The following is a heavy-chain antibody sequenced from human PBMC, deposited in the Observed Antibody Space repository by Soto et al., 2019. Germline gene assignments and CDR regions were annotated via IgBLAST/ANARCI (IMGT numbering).Heavy chain of an antibody. D-gene: IGHD5-12*01. CDR2: ISSRSSFI. V-gene: IGHV3-21*01. CDR1: GFTLSNYS. J-gene: IGHJ4*02. Sequence: PGGSLRLSCAASGFTLSNYSMNWVRQAPGKGLEWISSISSRSSFIYYADSVKGRFTISRDNAKNSVFLQMNSLRAEDTAVYYCARCLSGYHGFDYWGQGTLVTVSS. CDR3: ARCLSGYHGFDY.